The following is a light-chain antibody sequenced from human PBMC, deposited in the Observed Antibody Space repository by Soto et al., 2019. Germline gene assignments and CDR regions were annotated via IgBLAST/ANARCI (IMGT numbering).Light chain of an antibody. CDR1: QRISTW. CDR2: DAS. V-gene: IGKV1-5*01. Sequence: DIQMSQSASTRSACVGEGDTINFRSSQRISTWLAWYQQKPGKAPKLLISDASSLETGVPSSFIGSGSGTEISLSILGLQPDDFATYFCLPSQSYWKFGQGTKVDIK. J-gene: IGKJ1*01. CDR3: LPSQSYWK.